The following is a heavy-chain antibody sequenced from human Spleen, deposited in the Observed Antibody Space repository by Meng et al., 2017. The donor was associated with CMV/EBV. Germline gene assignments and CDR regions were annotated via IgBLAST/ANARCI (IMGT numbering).Heavy chain of an antibody. J-gene: IGHJ4*02. V-gene: IGHV4-4*02. CDR3: TRNGHYSLDS. Sequence: LTCAISGDSFSSNYWWSWVRRAPGKGLEWIGEMHHSGATTYNPSLKSRVTFSLDGSKTEFSLKLTSVTAADTAVYHCTRNGHYSLDSWSQGTLVTVSS. D-gene: IGHD3-22*01. CDR1: GDSFSSNYW. CDR2: MHHSGAT.